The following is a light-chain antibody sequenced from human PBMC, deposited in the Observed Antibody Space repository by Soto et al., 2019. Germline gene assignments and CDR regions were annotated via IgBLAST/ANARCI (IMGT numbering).Light chain of an antibody. V-gene: IGKV3-15*01. Sequence: EIVMTQSPATLSVSPGERATLYCKASQRISSNLAWYQQKPGQPPRLLLYGASTRASGIPARFSGSGSGTEFTLTISGLQSEDFALYYCQQYNIWPPYTFGQGTKLEIK. CDR3: QQYNIWPPYT. J-gene: IGKJ2*01. CDR1: QRISSN. CDR2: GAS.